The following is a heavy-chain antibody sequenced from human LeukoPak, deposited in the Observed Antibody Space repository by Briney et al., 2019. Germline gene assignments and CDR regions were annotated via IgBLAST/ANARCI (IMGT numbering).Heavy chain of an antibody. CDR3: ASGIRGIAAAGNGY. D-gene: IGHD6-13*01. CDR1: GFTFSEYG. Sequence: PGGSLRLSCAASGFTFSEYGMSWVRQAPGKGLEWVSSFTTSSPSIYYADSVKGRFTISRDNAKNSLYLQMNSLRAEDTAVYYCASGIRGIAAAGNGYWGQGTLVTVSS. CDR2: FTTSSPSI. V-gene: IGHV3-21*01. J-gene: IGHJ4*02.